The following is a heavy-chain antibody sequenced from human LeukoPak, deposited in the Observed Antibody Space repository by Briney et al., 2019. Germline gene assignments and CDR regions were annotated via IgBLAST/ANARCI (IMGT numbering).Heavy chain of an antibody. Sequence: GGSLRLSCAASGFTFDDYAMHWVRQAPGKGLEWVSIIYSGDNIYYADSVKGRFTISRDNSKNTLYLQMNSLRAEDTAVYYCARVKGGNYFDYWGQGTLVTVSS. CDR1: GFTFDDYA. CDR2: IYSGDNI. V-gene: IGHV3-53*01. D-gene: IGHD3-16*01. J-gene: IGHJ4*02. CDR3: ARVKGGNYFDY.